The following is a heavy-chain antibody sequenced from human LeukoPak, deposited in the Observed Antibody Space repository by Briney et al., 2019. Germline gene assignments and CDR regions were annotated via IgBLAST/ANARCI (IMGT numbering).Heavy chain of an antibody. V-gene: IGHV1-2*06. Sequence: APVKVSCKASGYTLTDHYMHWVRQAPGQGLEWMGRINPSSGDANYAQRFQGRVFMTRDTSISTVYMELSSLRSDDTAVYYCARGAAVGQTRDYWGRRTLVTVSS. CDR2: INPSSGDA. J-gene: IGHJ4*02. CDR1: GYTLTDHY. D-gene: IGHD6-13*01. CDR3: ARGAAVGQTRDY.